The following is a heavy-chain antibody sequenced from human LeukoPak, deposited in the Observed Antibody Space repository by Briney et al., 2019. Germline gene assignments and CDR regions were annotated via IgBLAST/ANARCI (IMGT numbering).Heavy chain of an antibody. CDR2: ISDNGGSS. V-gene: IGHV3-23*01. Sequence: GGSLRLSCAASGLTSSNYAMTWVRQAPGKGLEWVSGISDNGGSSYYADSAKGRFTISRDNSKNTVYLQMNSLRAEDTAVYHCAKGPVRGYQTYFFDQWGQGSLVTVS. CDR3: AKGPVRGYQTYFFDQ. CDR1: GLTSSNYA. D-gene: IGHD3-22*01. J-gene: IGHJ4*02.